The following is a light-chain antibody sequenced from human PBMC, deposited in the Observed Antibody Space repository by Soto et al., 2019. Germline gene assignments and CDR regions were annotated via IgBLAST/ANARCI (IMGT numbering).Light chain of an antibody. V-gene: IGKV3-20*01. CDR1: QSVSSSY. Sequence: EIVLTQSPGTLSLSPGERATLSCRASQSVSSSYLAWYQQKPGQAPRLLIYGASSRATGIPDRFSGSGSGTDFTLTISRLEPEEFVVYYCQQYGSSPTWTFGQGTKVEIK. CDR3: QQYGSSPTWT. CDR2: GAS. J-gene: IGKJ1*01.